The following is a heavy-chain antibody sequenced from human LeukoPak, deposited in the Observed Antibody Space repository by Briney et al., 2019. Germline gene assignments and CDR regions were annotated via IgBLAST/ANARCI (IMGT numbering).Heavy chain of an antibody. CDR3: ARLDYYDSTGYFWFDP. V-gene: IGHV1-8*01. Sequence: ASVKVSCKASGYTFTSYDINWVRQAAGQGLEWMGWMDPNSGNTVYAQKFQGRVTITRNTSISTAYMELSSLRSEDTAVYYCARLDYYDSTGYFWFDPWGQGTLVTVSS. D-gene: IGHD3-22*01. CDR2: MDPNSGNT. CDR1: GYTFTSYD. J-gene: IGHJ5*02.